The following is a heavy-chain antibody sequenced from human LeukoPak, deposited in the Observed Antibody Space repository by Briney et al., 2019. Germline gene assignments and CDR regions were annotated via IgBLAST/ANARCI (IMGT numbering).Heavy chain of an antibody. CDR2: ISWNSGSI. V-gene: IGHV3-9*01. CDR1: GFTFDDYA. Sequence: GGSLRLSCAASGFTFDDYAMRWVRQAPGKGLEWVSGISWNSGSIGYADSVKGRFTISRDSAKNSLYLQMNSLRAEDTALYYCASISRRYCSSTSCYNSAFDIWGQGTMVTVSS. D-gene: IGHD2-2*02. J-gene: IGHJ3*02. CDR3: ASISRRYCSSTSCYNSAFDI.